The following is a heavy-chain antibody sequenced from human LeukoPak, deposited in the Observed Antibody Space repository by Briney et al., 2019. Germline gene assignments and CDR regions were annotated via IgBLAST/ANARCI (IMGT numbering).Heavy chain of an antibody. J-gene: IGHJ4*02. CDR2: IDPNSGGT. Sequence: ASVTVSCKASGYTFTGYYMHWVRQAPGQGLEWMGWIDPNSGGTNYAQKFQGRVTMTRDTSISTAYMDLSRLRSDDTAMYYCARPPGRDGYNRYDYWGQGTLVTVSS. V-gene: IGHV1-2*02. CDR1: GYTFTGYY. CDR3: ARPPGRDGYNRYDY. D-gene: IGHD5-24*01.